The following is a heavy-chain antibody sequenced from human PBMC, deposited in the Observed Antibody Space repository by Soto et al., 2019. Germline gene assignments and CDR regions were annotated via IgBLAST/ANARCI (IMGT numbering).Heavy chain of an antibody. CDR2: ISSSSSYI. V-gene: IGHV3-21*01. Sequence: PGGSLRLSCAASGFTFSSYSMNWVRQAPGKGLEWVSSISSSSSYIYYADSVKGRFTISRDNAKNSLYLQMNSLRAEDTAVYYCARGLRGSSGYQDYWGQGTLVTVSS. D-gene: IGHD3-22*01. CDR3: ARGLRGSSGYQDY. J-gene: IGHJ4*02. CDR1: GFTFSSYS.